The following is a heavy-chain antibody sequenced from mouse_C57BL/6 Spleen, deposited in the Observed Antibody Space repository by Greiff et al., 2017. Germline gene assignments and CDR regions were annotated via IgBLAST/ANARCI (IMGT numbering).Heavy chain of an antibody. CDR2: IDPDTGGT. CDR3: TREDYDAMDY. V-gene: IGHV1-15*01. Sequence: QVQLQQSGAELVRPGASVTLSCKASGYTFTDYEMHWVKQTPVNGLEWIGAIDPDTGGTAYNQKFKGKAILTADKSSSTAYMELRSLTSADSAVYYCTREDYDAMDYWGQGTSGTVSS. J-gene: IGHJ4*01. CDR1: GYTFTDYE.